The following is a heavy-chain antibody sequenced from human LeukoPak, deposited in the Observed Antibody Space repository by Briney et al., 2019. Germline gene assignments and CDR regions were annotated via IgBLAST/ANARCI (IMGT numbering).Heavy chain of an antibody. Sequence: PSETLSLTCTVSGGSISSYYWSWIRQPPGKGLEWIGYIYYSGSTNYNPSLKSRVTISVDTSKNQFSLKLSSVTAADTAVYYCARDTPYYYGSGSWIHYYDYYYMDVWGKGTTVTVSS. CDR2: IYYSGST. CDR3: ARDTPYYYGSGSWIHYYDYYYMDV. CDR1: GGSISSYY. J-gene: IGHJ6*03. V-gene: IGHV4-59*12. D-gene: IGHD3-10*01.